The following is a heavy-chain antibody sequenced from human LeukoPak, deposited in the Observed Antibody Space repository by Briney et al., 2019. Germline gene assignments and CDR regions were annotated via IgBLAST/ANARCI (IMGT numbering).Heavy chain of an antibody. V-gene: IGHV1-69*06. CDR3: AITLRYFDLLLSYIDY. Sequence: SAVPVSCQAYGCTFLCYSFCWVRQPPSQELQWMGGIIHIFGTANYNQKFQGRVTITADKSTRTAYMELSSLTSEDTAVYYCAITLRYFDLLLSYIDYWGQGTLATVSS. CDR2: IIHIFGTA. D-gene: IGHD3-9*01. J-gene: IGHJ4*02. CDR1: GCTFLCYS.